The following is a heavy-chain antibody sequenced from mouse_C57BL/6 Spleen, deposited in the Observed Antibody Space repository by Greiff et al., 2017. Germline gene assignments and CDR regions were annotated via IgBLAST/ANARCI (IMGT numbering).Heavy chain of an antibody. CDR2: ISSGSSTI. CDR1: GFTFSDYG. CDR3: ASSYYAMDY. Sequence: DVMLVESGGGLVKPGGSLKLSCAASGFTFSDYGMHWVRQAPEKGLEWVAYISSGSSTIYYADTVKGRFTISRDNAKNTLFLQMTSLRSEDTAMYYCASSYYAMDYWGPGPSVTVSS. V-gene: IGHV5-17*01. J-gene: IGHJ4*01.